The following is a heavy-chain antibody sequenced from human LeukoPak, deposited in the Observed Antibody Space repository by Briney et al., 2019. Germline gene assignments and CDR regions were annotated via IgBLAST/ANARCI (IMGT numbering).Heavy chain of an antibody. V-gene: IGHV1-8*01. CDR1: GYTFTSYD. D-gene: IGHD2-2*01. CDR2: MNPNSGNT. CDR3: ARVLGGSTSRGYYFDY. Sequence: ASVKVSCKASGYTFTSYDINWVRQATGQGLEWMGWMNPNSGNTGYAQKFQGRVTMTRDTSISTAYMELSSLRSEDTAMYYCARVLGGSTSRGYYFDYWGQGTLVTVSS. J-gene: IGHJ4*02.